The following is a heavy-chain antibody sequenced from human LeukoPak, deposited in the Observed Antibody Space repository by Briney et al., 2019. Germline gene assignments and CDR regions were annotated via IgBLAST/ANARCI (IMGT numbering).Heavy chain of an antibody. CDR2: ISPFNGNT. CDR1: GYTFNIYG. J-gene: IGHJ3*02. D-gene: IGHD3-22*01. Sequence: ASVKVSCKASGYTFNIYGISWVRQAPGQGLEWIGWISPFNGNTNYAQKLQGRVTMTTDTSTSTAYMELRSLRSDDTAVYYCARARDYYDSSGYMKSFDIWGQGTMVTVSS. V-gene: IGHV1-18*01. CDR3: ARARDYYDSSGYMKSFDI.